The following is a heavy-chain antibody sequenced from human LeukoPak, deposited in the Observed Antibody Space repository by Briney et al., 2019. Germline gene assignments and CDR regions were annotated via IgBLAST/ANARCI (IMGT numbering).Heavy chain of an antibody. Sequence: SETLSLTCTVSGGSISSYYCNWIRQPPGKGLEWIGYIYYSGSTKYNPSLKSRVTFSVDTSKNQFSLKLNSVTAADTAVYYCARGGDYGDLRYFDYWGQGTLVTVSS. CDR1: GGSISSYY. D-gene: IGHD4-17*01. V-gene: IGHV4-59*01. CDR2: IYYSGST. J-gene: IGHJ4*02. CDR3: ARGGDYGDLRYFDY.